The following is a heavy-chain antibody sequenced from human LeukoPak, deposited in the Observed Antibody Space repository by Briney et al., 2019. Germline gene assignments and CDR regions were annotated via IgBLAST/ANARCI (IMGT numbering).Heavy chain of an antibody. J-gene: IGHJ2*01. CDR3: ARGCGGDCTIPGARYFDL. CDR1: GGSFSGYY. V-gene: IGHV4-34*01. CDR2: INHSGST. D-gene: IGHD2-21*02. Sequence: SETPSLTCAVYGGSFSGYYWSWIRQPPGKGLEWIGEINHSGSTKYNPSLKSRVTISVDTSKNQFSLKLSSVTAADTAVYYCARGCGGDCTIPGARYFDLWGRGTLVTVSS.